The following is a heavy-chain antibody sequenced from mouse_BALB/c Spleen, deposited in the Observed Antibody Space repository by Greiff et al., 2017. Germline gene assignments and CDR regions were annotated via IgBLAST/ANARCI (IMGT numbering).Heavy chain of an antibody. CDR2: IYPGDGDT. V-gene: IGHV1-87*01. CDR3: ARLGSYFDY. J-gene: IGHJ2*01. CDR1: GYTFTSYW. Sequence: QVQLKESGAELARPGASVKLSCKASGYTFTSYWMQWVKQRPGQGLEWIGAIYPGDGDTRYTQKFKGKATLTADKSSSTAFMQLSSLASEDSAVYYCARLGSYFDYWGQGTTLTVSS.